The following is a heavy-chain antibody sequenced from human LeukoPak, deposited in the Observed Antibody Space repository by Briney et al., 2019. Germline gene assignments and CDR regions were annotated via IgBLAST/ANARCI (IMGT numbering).Heavy chain of an antibody. CDR3: ARLTGYDWETFFDY. CDR2: IYYSGST. V-gene: IGHV4-59*01. CDR1: GSTFSDYY. J-gene: IGHJ4*02. Sequence: LSLSCATSGSTFSDYYMTWIRQPPGKGLEWIGSIYYSGSTYYNLSLKSRVTISVDTSKNQFSLKLSSVTAADTAVYYCARLTGYDWETFFDYWGQGTLVTVSS. D-gene: IGHD5-12*01.